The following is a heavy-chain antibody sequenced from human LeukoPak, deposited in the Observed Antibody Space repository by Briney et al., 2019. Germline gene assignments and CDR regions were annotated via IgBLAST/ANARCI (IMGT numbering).Heavy chain of an antibody. CDR2: IHYSGST. J-gene: IGHJ5*02. V-gene: IGHV4-39*01. Sequence: SETLSLTCTVSGGSISSSAYHWGWIRQPPGKGLEWIGSIHYSGSTYYNPSLKSRVTISVRTSKNQFSLKLSSVTAADTAVYYCAREPQEYSTVENWFDPWGQGTLVTVSS. D-gene: IGHD6-6*01. CDR1: GGSISSSAYH. CDR3: AREPQEYSTVENWFDP.